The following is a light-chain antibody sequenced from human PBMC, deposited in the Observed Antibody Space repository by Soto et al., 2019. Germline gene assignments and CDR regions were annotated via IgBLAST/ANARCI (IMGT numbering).Light chain of an antibody. J-gene: IGKJ4*01. Sequence: EIVLTQSPATLSLSPGERATLSCRASQSVNSYLAWYQHKPGQAPRLLIYDASISATGIPARFSGSGSGTDFTLTISSLETEDFAVYYCQQRSNWPLTFGGGTKVDSK. V-gene: IGKV3-11*01. CDR3: QQRSNWPLT. CDR2: DAS. CDR1: QSVNSY.